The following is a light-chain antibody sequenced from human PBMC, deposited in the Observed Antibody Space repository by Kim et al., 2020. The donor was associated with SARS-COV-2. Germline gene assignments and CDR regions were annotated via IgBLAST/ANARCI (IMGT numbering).Light chain of an antibody. Sequence: AAVGDRVTITCRASQGISAWLVWYQQKSGEAPKVLIDAAYSLQIGVPSRFSGSGSGTEFTLTISSLQPEDFATYYCQQANSYPRTFGQGTKVDIK. CDR3: QQANSYPRT. CDR1: QGISAW. CDR2: AAY. V-gene: IGKV1D-12*01. J-gene: IGKJ1*01.